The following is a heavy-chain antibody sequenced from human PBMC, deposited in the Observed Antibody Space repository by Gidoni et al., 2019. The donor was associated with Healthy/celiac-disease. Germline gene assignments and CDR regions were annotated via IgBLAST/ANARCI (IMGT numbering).Heavy chain of an antibody. V-gene: IGHV3-74*01. D-gene: IGHD3-10*01. CDR3: ARVGVYGSGSYYALHYYYGMDV. CDR1: GFTFSSSW. Sequence: EVQLVESGGGLVQPGGSLRLSCAASGFTFSSSWMHWFRQAPGKGLVWVSRINSDGSSTSYADSVKGRFTISRDNAKNTLYLQMNSLRAEDTAVYYCARVGVYGSGSYYALHYYYGMDVWGQGTTVTVSS. J-gene: IGHJ6*02. CDR2: INSDGSST.